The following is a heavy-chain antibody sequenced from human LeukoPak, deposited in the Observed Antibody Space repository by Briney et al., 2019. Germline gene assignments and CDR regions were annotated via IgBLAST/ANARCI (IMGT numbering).Heavy chain of an antibody. CDR3: AKMYCTSTSCSYFDY. D-gene: IGHD2-2*01. Sequence: GGSPRLSCAASGFTFSSYAMSWDRHAPGKGLEGVSVISGSGDRTSYADSVKGRFTISRDNSKNTLSLQMNSLRAEDTAVYYCAKMYCTSTSCSYFDYWGQGTLVTVSS. J-gene: IGHJ4*02. V-gene: IGHV3-23*01. CDR1: GFTFSSYA. CDR2: ISGSGDRT.